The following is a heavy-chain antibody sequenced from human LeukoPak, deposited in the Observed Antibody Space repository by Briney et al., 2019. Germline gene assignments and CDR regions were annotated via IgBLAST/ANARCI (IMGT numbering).Heavy chain of an antibody. CDR1: GYIFTSYY. CDR2: INPSGGDT. D-gene: IGHD3-16*01. CDR3: ARTFYEQMPHFDY. Sequence: ASVKVSCKASGYIFTSYYMHWVRQAPGQGLEWMGIINPSGGDTTYAQKFQGRLSMIRDMSTSTVYMELSSLRSEDTAVYYCARTFYEQMPHFDYWGQGTLVTVSS. J-gene: IGHJ4*02. V-gene: IGHV1-46*01.